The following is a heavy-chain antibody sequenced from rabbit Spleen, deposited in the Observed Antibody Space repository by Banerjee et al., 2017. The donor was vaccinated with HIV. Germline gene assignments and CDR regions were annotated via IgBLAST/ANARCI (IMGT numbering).Heavy chain of an antibody. D-gene: IGHD8-1*01. CDR2: IYAGSSGFT. CDR1: GFSFSNIDY. J-gene: IGHJ6*01. CDR3: ARDTGSSFSSYGMDL. Sequence: QSLEESGGDLVKPGASLTLTCTASGFSFSNIDYMCWVRQAPGKGLEWIACIYAGSSGFTYSATWAKGRFTCSKASSTTVTLQMTSLTVADTATYFCARDTGSSFSSYGMDLWGQGTLVTVS. V-gene: IGHV1S40*01.